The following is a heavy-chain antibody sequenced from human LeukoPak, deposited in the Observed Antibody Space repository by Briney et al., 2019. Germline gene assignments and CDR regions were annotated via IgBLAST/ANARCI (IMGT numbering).Heavy chain of an antibody. CDR3: ARGRGLGVITPYSDS. CDR1: GGSTSGDH. J-gene: IGHJ4*02. V-gene: IGHV4-59*08. CDR2: NSYRGST. D-gene: IGHD3-16*02. Sequence: SETLSLTCTVAGGSTSGDHWSWIRQPPEKGLEWFGCNSYRGSTNYNPSLKSRVTISVDTSKKHFSLKLTSVTAADTGVYYCARGRGLGVITPYSDSWVQGTLVTVSS.